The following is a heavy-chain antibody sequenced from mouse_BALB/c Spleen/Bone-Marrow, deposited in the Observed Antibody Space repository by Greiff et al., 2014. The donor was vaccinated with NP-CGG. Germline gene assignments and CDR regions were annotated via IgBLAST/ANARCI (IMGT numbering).Heavy chain of an antibody. CDR1: GFNIKDTY. Sequence: EVQRVESGAELVKPGASVKLSYTASGFNIKDTYIHWVKQRPEQGLEWIGGIDPANGTTKYDPKFQGKATITEDTSSNTAYLQLSSLTSEDTAVYYGARDYGRTAWFAYWGQGTLVTVSA. CDR2: IDPANGTT. D-gene: IGHD1-1*01. J-gene: IGHJ3*01. CDR3: ARDYGRTAWFAY. V-gene: IGHV14-3*02.